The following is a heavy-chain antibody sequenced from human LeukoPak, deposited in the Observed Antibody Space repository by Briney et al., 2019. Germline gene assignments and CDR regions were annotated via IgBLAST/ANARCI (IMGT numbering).Heavy chain of an antibody. CDR2: IYSGGST. D-gene: IGHD2-2*01. CDR1: GFTVSSNY. V-gene: IGHV3-66*01. CDR3: AKSLGHCSSARCYVYFDY. Sequence: GGSPRLSCAASGFTVSSNYMSWVRQAPGKGLEWVSVIYSGGSTYYADSVKGRFNISRDISKNTVYLQMNSLRAEDTAVYYCAKSLGHCSSARCYVYFDYWGQGTRVTVSS. J-gene: IGHJ4*02.